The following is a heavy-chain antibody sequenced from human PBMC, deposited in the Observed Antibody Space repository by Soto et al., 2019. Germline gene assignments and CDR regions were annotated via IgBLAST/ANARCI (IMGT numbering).Heavy chain of an antibody. CDR1: GYTFTSYA. CDR2: INAGNGNT. Sequence: ASVKVSCKASGYTFTSYAMHWVRQAPGQRLEWMGWINAGNGNTKYSQKFQGRITITRDTSASTAYMELSSLRSEDTAVYYCARDPSGWNDGYYYGMDVWGQGTTVSVSS. J-gene: IGHJ6*02. D-gene: IGHD1-1*01. CDR3: ARDPSGWNDGYYYGMDV. V-gene: IGHV1-3*01.